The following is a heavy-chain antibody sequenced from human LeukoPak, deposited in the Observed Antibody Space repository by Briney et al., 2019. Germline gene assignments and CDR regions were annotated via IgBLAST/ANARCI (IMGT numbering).Heavy chain of an antibody. CDR3: ARWGQTRGGSSPTPNFDY. CDR2: ISYDGSNK. Sequence: PGGSLRLSCAASGFTFSSYAMHWVRQAPGKGLEWVAVISYDGSNKYYADSVKGRFTISRDNSKNTLYLQMNSLRAEDTAVYYCARWGQTRGGSSPTPNFDYWGQGTLVTVSS. V-gene: IGHV3-30-3*01. J-gene: IGHJ4*02. CDR1: GFTFSSYA. D-gene: IGHD6-6*01.